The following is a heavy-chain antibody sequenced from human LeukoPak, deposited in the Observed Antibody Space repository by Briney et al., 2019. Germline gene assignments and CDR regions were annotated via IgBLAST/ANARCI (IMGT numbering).Heavy chain of an antibody. CDR1: GYTFTSYN. Sequence: ASVKVSCKASGYTFTSYNINWVRQATGQGLEWMGWMNPNSGNTGYAQKFQGRVTMTRNTSISTAYMELSSLRSEDTAVYYCARGEAVAALTRLPNWGQGTLVTVSS. D-gene: IGHD6-19*01. V-gene: IGHV1-8*01. CDR2: MNPNSGNT. CDR3: ARGEAVAALTRLPN. J-gene: IGHJ4*02.